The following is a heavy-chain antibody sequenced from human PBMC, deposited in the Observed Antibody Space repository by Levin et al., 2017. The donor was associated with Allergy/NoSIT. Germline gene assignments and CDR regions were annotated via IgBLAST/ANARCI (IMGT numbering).Heavy chain of an antibody. J-gene: IGHJ4*02. Sequence: AASVKVSCAASGFTFNNYAMSWVRQAPGKGLEWVSAIINSGVGTYYADSVKGRFTISRDNSKNTMYLQMNSLRAEDTAVYFCAKDVIRGSDQPYYFDYWGQGTLVTASS. CDR2: IINSGVGT. CDR1: GFTFNNYA. D-gene: IGHD6-19*01. V-gene: IGHV3-23*01. CDR3: AKDVIRGSDQPYYFDY.